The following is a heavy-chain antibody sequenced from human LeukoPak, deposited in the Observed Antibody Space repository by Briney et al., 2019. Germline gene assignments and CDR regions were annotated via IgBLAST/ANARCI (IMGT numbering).Heavy chain of an antibody. CDR1: GFTFSSYD. D-gene: IGHD2-15*01. V-gene: IGHV3-23*01. CDR3: AKDARVVARNWFDP. J-gene: IGHJ5*02. CDR2: ISGSGGST. Sequence: GGSLRLSCAASGFTFSSYDMRWVRQAPGQGLEWVSAISGSGGSTYYADSVKGRFTISRDNSKNTLYLQMNSLRAEDTAVYYCAKDARVVARNWFDPWGQGTLVTVSS.